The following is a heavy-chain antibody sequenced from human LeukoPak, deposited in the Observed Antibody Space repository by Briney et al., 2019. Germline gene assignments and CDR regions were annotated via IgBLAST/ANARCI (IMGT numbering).Heavy chain of an antibody. Sequence: GGSLRLSCAASGFTFSSYSMNWVRQAPGKGLEWVSSISSSSSYIYYADSVKGRFTISRDNAKNSLYLQMDSLRAEDTAVYYCARPDEQQLVRDAFDIWGQGTMVTVSS. CDR3: ARPDEQQLVRDAFDI. D-gene: IGHD6-13*01. V-gene: IGHV3-21*01. CDR1: GFTFSSYS. J-gene: IGHJ3*02. CDR2: ISSSSSYI.